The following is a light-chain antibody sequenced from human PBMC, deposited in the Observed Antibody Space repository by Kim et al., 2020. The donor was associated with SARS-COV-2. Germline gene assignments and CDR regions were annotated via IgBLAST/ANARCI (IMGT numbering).Light chain of an antibody. V-gene: IGLV3-19*01. Sequence: ALRQTFRITCQGDSLRSYYASWYQQKPGQAPVLLIYGKDNRPSGLPDRFSGSSSGNTASLTITGAQAEDEADYYCNSRDRSGNHMVFGGGTQLTVL. J-gene: IGLJ3*02. CDR3: NSRDRSGNHMV. CDR1: SLRSYY. CDR2: GKD.